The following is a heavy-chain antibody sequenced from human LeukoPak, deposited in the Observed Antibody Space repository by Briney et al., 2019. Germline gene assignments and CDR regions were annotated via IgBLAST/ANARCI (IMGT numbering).Heavy chain of an antibody. J-gene: IGHJ6*02. CDR3: ARDGIVSESSTSSYYYYGMDV. D-gene: IGHD2-2*01. V-gene: IGHV1-18*01. Sequence: GASVKVSCKASGYTFTSYGISWVRQAPGHGLEWMGWISAYNGNTNYAQKLQGRVTMTTDTSTSTAYMELRSLRSDDTAVYYCARDGIVSESSTSSYYYYGMDVWGQGTTVTVSS. CDR2: ISAYNGNT. CDR1: GYTFTSYG.